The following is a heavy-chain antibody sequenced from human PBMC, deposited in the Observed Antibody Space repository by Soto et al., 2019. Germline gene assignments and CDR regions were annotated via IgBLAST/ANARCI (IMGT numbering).Heavy chain of an antibody. J-gene: IGHJ4*02. CDR2: VYYTGNT. D-gene: IGHD3-10*01. CDR3: ARQIASGSYYLDY. CDR1: GGSVSSSAHY. Sequence: SETLSLTCTVSGGSVSSSAHYWAWIRQSPGKGLEYIGCVYYTGNTYYYPSLKSRITISMDTSKNQFSLRLSSLTAADTAVYYCARQIASGSYYLDYWGQGTPVPVSS. V-gene: IGHV4-39*01.